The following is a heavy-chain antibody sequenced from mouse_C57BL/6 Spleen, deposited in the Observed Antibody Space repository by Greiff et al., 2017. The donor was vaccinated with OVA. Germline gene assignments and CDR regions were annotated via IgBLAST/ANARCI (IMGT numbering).Heavy chain of an antibody. CDR1: GYTFTSYW. V-gene: IGHV1-64*01. D-gene: IGHD2-5*01. CDR2: IHPNSGST. J-gene: IGHJ2*01. CDR3: ALYYSNYLDY. Sequence: QVQLQQSGAELVKPGASVKLSCKASGYTFTSYWMHWVKQRPGQGLEWIGMIHPNSGSTNYNEKFKSKATLTVDKSSSTAYMQLSSLTSEDSAVYYCALYYSNYLDYWGQGTTLTVSS.